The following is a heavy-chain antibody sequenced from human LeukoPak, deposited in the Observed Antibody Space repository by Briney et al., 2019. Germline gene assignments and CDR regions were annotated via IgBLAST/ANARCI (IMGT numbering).Heavy chain of an antibody. CDR2: IIPIFGTA. J-gene: IGHJ2*01. D-gene: IGHD4-17*01. V-gene: IGHV1-69*05. Sequence: SVKVSCKPSGGTFSSYAISWVRQAPGQGLEWMGGIIPIFGTANYAQKFQGRVTITTDESTSTAYMELSSLRSEDTAVYYCASGETTVTTSTDWYFDLWGRGTLVTVSS. CDR3: ASGETTVTTSTDWYFDL. CDR1: GGTFSSYA.